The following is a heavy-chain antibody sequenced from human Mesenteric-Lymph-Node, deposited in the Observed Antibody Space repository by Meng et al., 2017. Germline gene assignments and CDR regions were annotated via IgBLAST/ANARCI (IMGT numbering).Heavy chain of an antibody. J-gene: IGHJ4*02. D-gene: IGHD3-22*01. CDR1: GGSITTFF. Sequence: SETLSLTCTVSGGSITTFFWSWIRQPAGKGLEWIGRVYTSGTINYNPSLESRVTMSLDTSKNQFSLKLTSVTAADTAVYYCARASDYETSRHFDYWGQGTLVTVSS. CDR3: ARASDYETSRHFDY. V-gene: IGHV4-4*07. CDR2: VYTSGTI.